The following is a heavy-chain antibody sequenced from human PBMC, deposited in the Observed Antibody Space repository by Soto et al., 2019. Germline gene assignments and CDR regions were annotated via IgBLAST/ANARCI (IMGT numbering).Heavy chain of an antibody. CDR2: ISSNGGST. Sequence: VGSLRLSCAASGFTFSNYAMHWVRQAPGKGLEYVSVISSNGGSTYYANSVKDRFTISRDNSKNTLYLQMGSLRAEDMAVYYCAREGDSSDYYYTFPIGYFDYWGQGSLVTVSS. D-gene: IGHD3-22*01. V-gene: IGHV3-64*01. CDR1: GFTFSNYA. J-gene: IGHJ4*02. CDR3: AREGDSSDYYYTFPIGYFDY.